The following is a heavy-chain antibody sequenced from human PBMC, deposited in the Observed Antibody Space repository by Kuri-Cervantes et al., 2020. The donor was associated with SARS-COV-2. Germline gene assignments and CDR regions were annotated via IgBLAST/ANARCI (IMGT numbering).Heavy chain of an antibody. Sequence: SVKVSCKASGGTFSSYAISWVRQAPGQGLEWMGGIIPIFGTANYAQKFQGRVTITTDESTSTAYMELSSLRSEDTAVYYCARVSPISYYYDSSGYLDYWGQGTLVTVSS. D-gene: IGHD3-22*01. J-gene: IGHJ4*02. V-gene: IGHV1-69*05. CDR2: IIPIFGTA. CDR3: ARVSPISYYYDSSGYLDY. CDR1: GGTFSSYA.